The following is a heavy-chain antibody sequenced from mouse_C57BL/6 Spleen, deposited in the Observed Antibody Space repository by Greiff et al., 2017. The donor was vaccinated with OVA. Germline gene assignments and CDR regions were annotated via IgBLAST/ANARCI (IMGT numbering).Heavy chain of an antibody. Sequence: EVKVEESGGGLVKPGGSLKLSCAASGFTFSDYGMHWVRQAPEKGLEWVAYISSGSSTIYYADTVKGRFTISRDNAKNTLFLQMTSLRSEDTAMYYCAMISNYGGYWGQGTTLTVSS. CDR2: ISSGSSTI. CDR3: AMISNYGGY. D-gene: IGHD2-5*01. CDR1: GFTFSDYG. J-gene: IGHJ2*01. V-gene: IGHV5-17*01.